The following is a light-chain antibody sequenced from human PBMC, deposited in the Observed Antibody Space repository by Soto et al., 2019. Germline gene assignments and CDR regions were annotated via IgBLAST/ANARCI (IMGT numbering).Light chain of an antibody. CDR1: NSNIGSDT. CDR3: VTWDDSLNASV. Sequence: QSVLTQPPSASGTPGQRVTISCSGSNSNIGSDTVTWYQQLPGTAPKLLIYSDNQRPSGVPDRFSGYKSGTSASLAISGLQSGDEADYYSVTWDDSLNASVFGNGPKVTVL. V-gene: IGLV1-44*01. CDR2: SDN. J-gene: IGLJ1*01.